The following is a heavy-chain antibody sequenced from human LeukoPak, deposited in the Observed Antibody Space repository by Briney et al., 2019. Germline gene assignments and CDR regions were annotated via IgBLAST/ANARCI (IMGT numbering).Heavy chain of an antibody. J-gene: IGHJ3*01. V-gene: IGHV7-4-1*02. CDR1: GYIFNSQG. CDR2: INTDSGNP. CDR3: VREILRFDF. Sequence: GASVKVSCKASGYIFNSQGMNWVRQAPGQGLEWMGWINTDSGNPTYAQGFTGRFVFSLDSSVSTAYLQINNLMPEDTAKYFCVREILRFDFWGQGTTVTVSS.